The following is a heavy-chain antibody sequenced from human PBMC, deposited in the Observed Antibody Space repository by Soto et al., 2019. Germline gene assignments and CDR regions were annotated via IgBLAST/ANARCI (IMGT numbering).Heavy chain of an antibody. V-gene: IGHV1-46*01. J-gene: IGHJ6*02. Sequence: ASVKVSCKASGCIFSSHCIYWVRQAPGQGLQWMGIINPGGGRTAYAQKLQGRVTLTRDMSTSTVYMELTSLTYDDTAVYYCARDVSGPGATYVMDVWGQGTTVTVSS. CDR1: GCIFSSHC. CDR2: INPGGGRT. D-gene: IGHD2-2*01. CDR3: ARDVSGPGATYVMDV.